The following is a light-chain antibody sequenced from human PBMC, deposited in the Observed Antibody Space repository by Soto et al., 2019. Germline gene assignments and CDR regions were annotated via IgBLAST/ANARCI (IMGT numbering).Light chain of an antibody. Sequence: EIVITQSPVTLSVSPGERATLSCRASQNVNSNVAWYQQKPGQSPRLLIYGASTSVSGIAASFSGSGSGTEFSLTINILQPEDFAVVYCQQSNNSPQVTIGGGTKVEL. V-gene: IGKV3-15*01. CDR3: QQSNNSPQVT. CDR2: GAS. CDR1: QNVNSN. J-gene: IGKJ4*01.